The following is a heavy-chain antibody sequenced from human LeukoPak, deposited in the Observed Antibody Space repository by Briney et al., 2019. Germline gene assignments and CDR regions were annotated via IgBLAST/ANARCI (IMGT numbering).Heavy chain of an antibody. CDR2: INTVASYI. J-gene: IGHJ4*02. CDR3: VRLRRNSDRSGFYYYYDN. Sequence: PGGSLRLSCAASGFTFTSYSFNWVRQAPGKGLEWVSSINTVASYIYYADSVKGRFTISRDDAVNSLYLQMNSLRAEDTAVYFCVRLRRNSDRSGFYYYYDNWGQGTLVTVSS. V-gene: IGHV3-21*01. D-gene: IGHD3-22*01. CDR1: GFTFTSYS.